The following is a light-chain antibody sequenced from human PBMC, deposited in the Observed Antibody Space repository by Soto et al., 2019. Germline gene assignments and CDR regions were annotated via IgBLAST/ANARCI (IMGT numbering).Light chain of an antibody. J-gene: IGLJ3*02. CDR3: QSYDSSMGV. Sequence: NFMLTQPHSVSESPGKTVTISCTGSSGSIASNYVQWYQQRPGSAPTTVICEDNQRPSGVPDRFSGSIDSSSNSASLTISGLKTEDEADYYCQSYDSSMGVFGGGTKLTVL. CDR2: EDN. CDR1: SGSIASNY. V-gene: IGLV6-57*02.